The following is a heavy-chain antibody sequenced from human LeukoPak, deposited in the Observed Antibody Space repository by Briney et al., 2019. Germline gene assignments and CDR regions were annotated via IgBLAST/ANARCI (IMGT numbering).Heavy chain of an antibody. CDR2: ISPSGGST. CDR1: GYTFTSNY. V-gene: IGHV1-46*01. D-gene: IGHD3-10*01. J-gene: IGHJ4*02. CDR3: AGSLGFGELWYFDY. Sequence: ASVKVSCKAFGYTFTSNYMHWVRQAPGQGPEWMGVISPSGGSTTYAQKFQGRVTLTRDMSTSTDYLELSSLRSEDTAVYYCAGSLGFGELWYFDYWGQGTLVTVSS.